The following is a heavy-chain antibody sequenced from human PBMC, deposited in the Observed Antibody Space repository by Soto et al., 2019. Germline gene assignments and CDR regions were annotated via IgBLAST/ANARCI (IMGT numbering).Heavy chain of an antibody. Sequence: SETLSLTCTVSGGSLSSISYCLGWISQPPGKGLEWIGSIYYSGSTYYNPSLKSRVTISVDTSKNQFSLKLSSVTAADTAVYYCARGFPTVVTVDYWGQGTLVTVSS. CDR2: IYYSGST. J-gene: IGHJ4*02. CDR3: ARGFPTVVTVDY. D-gene: IGHD4-17*01. V-gene: IGHV4-39*01. CDR1: GGSLSSISYC.